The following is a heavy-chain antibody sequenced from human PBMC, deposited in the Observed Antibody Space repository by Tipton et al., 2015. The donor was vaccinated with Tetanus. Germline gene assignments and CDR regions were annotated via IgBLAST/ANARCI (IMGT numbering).Heavy chain of an antibody. CDR3: ARANFDFSKKGPVDS. CDR1: GGSLSTSH. V-gene: IGHV4-59*01. D-gene: IGHD3-3*01. CDR2: ITYSRTT. J-gene: IGHJ4*02. Sequence: TLSLTCTVSGGSLSTSHWAWIRQPPGKGLEWVGKITYSRTTNYNSSLKSRVTMSLDTSTNQFSLRLASVTAADTAVYFCARANFDFSKKGPVDSWGQGILVIVSA.